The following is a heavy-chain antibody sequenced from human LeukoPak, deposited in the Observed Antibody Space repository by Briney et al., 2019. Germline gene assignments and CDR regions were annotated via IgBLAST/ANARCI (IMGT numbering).Heavy chain of an antibody. CDR1: GFTFRSYG. V-gene: IGHV3-30*02. Sequence: GGSVRLSCAASGFTFRSYGMHWVRQAPAKGLEWVAFIRYDGCNKYYADSVKGRFTISRHNSKNTLYLQMNSLRAEDTAVYYCASPLRLGELSPPDVWGQGTTVTVSS. D-gene: IGHD3-16*02. CDR3: ASPLRLGELSPPDV. J-gene: IGHJ6*01. CDR2: IRYDGCNK.